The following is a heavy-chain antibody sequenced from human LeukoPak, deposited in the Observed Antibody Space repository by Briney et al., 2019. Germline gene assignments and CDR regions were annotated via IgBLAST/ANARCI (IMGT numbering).Heavy chain of an antibody. D-gene: IGHD3-22*01. CDR1: GFSFSSYA. CDR2: ISGSGGST. J-gene: IGHJ3*02. CDR3: AKATTNYYDSSGQPDAFDI. Sequence: PGSSLRLSCAASGFSFSSYAMSRVRQAPGKGLEWVSAISGSGGSTYHADSVKGRFTISRDNSKNTLYLQMNSLRAEDTAVYYCAKATTNYYDSSGQPDAFDIWGQGTMVTVSS. V-gene: IGHV3-23*01.